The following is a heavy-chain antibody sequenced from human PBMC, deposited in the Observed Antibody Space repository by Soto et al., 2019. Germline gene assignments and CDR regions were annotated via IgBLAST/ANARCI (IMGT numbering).Heavy chain of an antibody. CDR3: ARARYSSRNPPSFYYGKDV. CDR2: IWYDGSNK. Sequence: PEGALTLTCAAEGFTVSRHGMHWIRQAPGKGLEWVAVIWYDGSNKYYADYVKGQFTISRDNSKNTLYLQMNSLRAEDTAVYYCARARYSSRNPPSFYYGKDVSGEVTMVTVSS. V-gene: IGHV3-33*01. CDR1: GFTVSRHG. J-gene: IGHJ6*02. D-gene: IGHD6-13*01.